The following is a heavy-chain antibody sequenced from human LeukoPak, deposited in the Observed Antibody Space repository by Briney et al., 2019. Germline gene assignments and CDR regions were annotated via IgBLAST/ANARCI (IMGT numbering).Heavy chain of an antibody. D-gene: IGHD3-9*01. Sequence: SETLSLTCTVSGYSISSGYYWGWIRQPPGKGLEWIGSIYHSGSTYYNPSLKSRVTISVDTSKNQFSLKLSSVTAADTAVYYCASLGKRLVVGYWGQGTLVTVSS. J-gene: IGHJ4*02. V-gene: IGHV4-38-2*02. CDR3: ASLGKRLVVGY. CDR1: GYSISSGYY. CDR2: IYHSGST.